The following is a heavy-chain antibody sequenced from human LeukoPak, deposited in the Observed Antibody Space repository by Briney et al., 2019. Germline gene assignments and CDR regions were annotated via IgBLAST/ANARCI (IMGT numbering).Heavy chain of an antibody. J-gene: IGHJ4*02. CDR3: ARGEPHLGY. V-gene: IGHV1-2*02. CDR1: GYIFTAYY. CDR2: IKPNNGDT. Sequence: ASVKVSCKASGYIFTAYYIHWVRQAPGQGLEWMGWIKPNNGDTDHAQKFQGRVAMTTDKSSSTVYMDLTRLRFDDTAIYYCARGEPHLGYWDQGTLVTVSS.